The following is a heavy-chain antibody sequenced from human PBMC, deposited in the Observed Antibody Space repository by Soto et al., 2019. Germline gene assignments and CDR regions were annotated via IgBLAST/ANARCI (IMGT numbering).Heavy chain of an antibody. J-gene: IGHJ4*02. CDR3: TRGSARNTVDY. V-gene: IGHV4-30-4*01. CDR2: IYNGGST. D-gene: IGHD1-1*01. Sequence: QVQLHESGPGLVKPSQTLSLTCTVSGGSISSVNFCWSWVRQSPDKGLEWIGYIYNGGSTYNNPSIVTRVSTSAVTSNNLSPLRLSSVSAADTAVSYWTRGSARNTVDYWGQGSLVTASS. CDR1: GGSISSVNFC.